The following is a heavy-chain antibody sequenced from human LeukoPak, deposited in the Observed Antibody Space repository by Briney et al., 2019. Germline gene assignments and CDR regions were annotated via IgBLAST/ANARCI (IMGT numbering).Heavy chain of an antibody. J-gene: IGHJ5*02. V-gene: IGHV4-31*03. Sequence: SETLSLTCTVSGGSISSGGYYWSWIRQHPGKGLEWIGYIYYSGSTYYNPSLKSRVTISVDTSKNQFSLKLSSVTAADTAVYYCARVVLRLPYNWFDPWGQGTLVTVSS. CDR1: GGSISSGGYY. CDR2: IYYSGST. CDR3: ARVVLRLPYNWFDP.